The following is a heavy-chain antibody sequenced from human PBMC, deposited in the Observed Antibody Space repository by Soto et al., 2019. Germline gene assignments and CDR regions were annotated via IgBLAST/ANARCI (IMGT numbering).Heavy chain of an antibody. CDR2: INKDASSV. J-gene: IGHJ3*01. D-gene: IGHD6-19*01. CDR3: ARALAGSRNGFDV. V-gene: IGHV3-74*01. Sequence: PVGSLRLSCTASGFTLNNYWMHWVRQVPGKGLVWVSRINKDASSVDFADSVKGRFAIYKENAKNTLYLQMDSLRPEDMAVYYCARALAGSRNGFDVWGLGTMVTVSS. CDR1: GFTLNNYW.